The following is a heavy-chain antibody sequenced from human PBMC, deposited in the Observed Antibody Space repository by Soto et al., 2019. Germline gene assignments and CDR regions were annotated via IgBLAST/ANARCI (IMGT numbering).Heavy chain of an antibody. V-gene: IGHV1-69*04. Sequence: ASVKVSCKASGGTFSSYTISWVRQAPGQGLEWMGRIIPILGIANYAQKFQGRVTITADKSTSTAYMELSSLRSEDTAVYYCARDAATRYYYDSSGYYFLWGQGTLVTVSS. CDR1: GGTFSSYT. D-gene: IGHD3-22*01. CDR2: IIPILGIA. CDR3: ARDAATRYYYDSSGYYFL. J-gene: IGHJ4*02.